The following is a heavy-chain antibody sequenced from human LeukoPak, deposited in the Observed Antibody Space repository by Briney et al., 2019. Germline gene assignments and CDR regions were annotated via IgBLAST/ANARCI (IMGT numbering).Heavy chain of an antibody. CDR1: GGSISSGGYY. J-gene: IGHJ3*02. CDR3: ARDHRDRFPYSSFSAFDI. CDR2: IYYSGST. D-gene: IGHD6-6*01. V-gene: IGHV4-31*03. Sequence: SETLSLTCTVSGGSISSGGYYWSWIRQHPGKGLEWIGYIYYSGSTYYNPSLKSRVTISVDTSKNQFSLKLSSVTAADTAVYYCARDHRDRFPYSSFSAFDIWGQGAMVTVSS.